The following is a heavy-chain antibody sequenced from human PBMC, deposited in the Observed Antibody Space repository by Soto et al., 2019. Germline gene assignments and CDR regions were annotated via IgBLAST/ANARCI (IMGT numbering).Heavy chain of an antibody. V-gene: IGHV3-43*01. CDR3: AKDLYSSSWNLYYYYYGMDV. CDR2: ISWDGGST. D-gene: IGHD6-13*01. J-gene: IGHJ6*02. Sequence: GGSLRLSCAASGFTFDDYTMHWVRQAPGKGLEWVSLISWDGGSTYYADSVKGRFTISRDNSKNSLYLQMNSLRTEDTALYYCAKDLYSSSWNLYYYYYGMDVWGQGTTVTVSS. CDR1: GFTFDDYT.